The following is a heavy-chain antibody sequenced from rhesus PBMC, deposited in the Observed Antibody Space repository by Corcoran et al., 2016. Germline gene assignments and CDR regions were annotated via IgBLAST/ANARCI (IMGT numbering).Heavy chain of an antibody. D-gene: IGHD3-28*01. J-gene: IGHJ4*01. CDR2: IYGRSGST. CDR3: ARHADYYDRGYYRGYFDY. V-gene: IGHV4-76*01. Sequence: VQLQESGPGLVKPSETLSLTCAVSGVSISGGYAWRWIRKPPGKGLWWIGYIYGRSGSTNYNPSLKNRVTISKDTAKNQFALKLSAVTAAYTAVYYCARHADYYDRGYYRGYFDYWGQGVLVTVSS. CDR1: GVSISGGYA.